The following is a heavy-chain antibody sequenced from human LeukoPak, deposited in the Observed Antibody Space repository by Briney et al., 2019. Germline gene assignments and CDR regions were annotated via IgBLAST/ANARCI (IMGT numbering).Heavy chain of an antibody. V-gene: IGHV3-53*01. J-gene: IGHJ3*02. CDR1: GFTVSSNY. D-gene: IGHD2-21*01. Sequence: GGSLRFYCAASGFTVSSNYMSWVRQAPGKGLEWVSVIYSGGSTYYADSVKGRFTISRDNSKNTLYLQMNSLRAEDTAVYYCAKTLGGCWHDAFDIWGQGTMVTVSS. CDR3: AKTLGGCWHDAFDI. CDR2: IYSGGST.